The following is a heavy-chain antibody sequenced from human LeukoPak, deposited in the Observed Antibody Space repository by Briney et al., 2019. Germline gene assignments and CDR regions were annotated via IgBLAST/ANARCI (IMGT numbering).Heavy chain of an antibody. Sequence: GGSLRLSCAASGFTFSSYAMHWVRQAPGKGLEWVAVISYDGSNKYYADSVKGRFTISRDNSKNTLYLQMNSLRAEDTAVYYCARAGVWQQLVYFDYWGQGTLVTVSS. D-gene: IGHD6-13*01. CDR3: ARAGVWQQLVYFDY. CDR2: ISYDGSNK. CDR1: GFTFSSYA. J-gene: IGHJ4*02. V-gene: IGHV3-30-3*01.